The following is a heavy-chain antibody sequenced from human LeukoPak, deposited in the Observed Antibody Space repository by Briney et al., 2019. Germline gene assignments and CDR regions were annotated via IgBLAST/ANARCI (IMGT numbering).Heavy chain of an antibody. J-gene: IGHJ4*02. V-gene: IGHV3-21*01. CDR1: GFIFNRAW. D-gene: IGHD2-2*01. Sequence: GGSLRLSCAASGFIFNRAWMNWVRQAPGKGLEWVSSITGSSDSIYYADSVKGRFTISRDNAKNSVYLQMNSLRAEDTAIYYCARLVCSTIPCYGKFYFDSWGQGTLVPVSS. CDR3: ARLVCSTIPCYGKFYFDS. CDR2: ITGSSDSI.